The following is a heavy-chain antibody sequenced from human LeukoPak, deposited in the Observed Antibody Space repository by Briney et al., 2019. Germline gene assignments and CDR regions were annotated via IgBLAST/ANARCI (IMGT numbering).Heavy chain of an antibody. CDR2: IKHSGST. V-gene: IGHV4-34*01. CDR3: ARGRPFYNYFDY. CDR1: GGSFSGYY. Sequence: SETLSLTCAVYGGSFSGYYWSWIRQPPGKGLEWIGAIKHSGSTNYNPSLKSRVTISVDTSKNQFSLKLSSVTAADTAVYYCARGRPFYNYFDYWGQGTLVTVSS. D-gene: IGHD2/OR15-2a*01. J-gene: IGHJ4*02.